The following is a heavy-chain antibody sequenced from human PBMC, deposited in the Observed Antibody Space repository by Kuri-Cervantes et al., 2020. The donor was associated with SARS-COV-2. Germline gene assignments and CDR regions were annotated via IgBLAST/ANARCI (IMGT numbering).Heavy chain of an antibody. CDR3: ARPVTMVRGAYNWFDP. D-gene: IGHD3-10*01. CDR2: IYPGDSDT. V-gene: IGHV5-51*01. J-gene: IGHJ5*02. Sequence: KVSCKGSGYSFTSYWIGWVRQMPGKGLEWMGIIYPGDSDTRYSPSFQGQVTISADKSISTAYLQWSSLKASDTAMYYRARPVTMVRGAYNWFDPWGQGTLVTVSS. CDR1: GYSFTSYW.